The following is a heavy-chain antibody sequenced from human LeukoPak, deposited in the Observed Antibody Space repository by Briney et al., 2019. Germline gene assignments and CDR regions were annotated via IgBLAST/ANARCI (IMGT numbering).Heavy chain of an antibody. Sequence: GASVKVSCKASGYTFTSYGISWVRQAPGQGLEWMGRISAYNGNTNYAQKLQGRVTMTTDTSTSTAYMELRSLRSDDTAVYYCARDAAFDTVTEYNWFDPWGQGTLVTVSS. CDR3: ARDAAFDTVTEYNWFDP. CDR2: ISAYNGNT. J-gene: IGHJ5*02. D-gene: IGHD4-17*01. CDR1: GYTFTSYG. V-gene: IGHV1-18*01.